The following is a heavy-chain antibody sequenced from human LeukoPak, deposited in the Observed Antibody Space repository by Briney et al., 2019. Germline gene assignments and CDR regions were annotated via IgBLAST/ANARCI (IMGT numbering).Heavy chain of an antibody. CDR1: GFTFGDYW. V-gene: IGHV3-7*04. J-gene: IGHJ4*02. CDR2: IKKDGSEK. D-gene: IGHD3-10*01. CDR3: GRAPPGTYTDY. Sequence: TGGSLRLSCAASGFTFGDYWMNWVRQAPGKGLEWVANIKKDGSEKYYVDSVKGRFTISRDNAKNSLYLQMNGLRAEDTAIYYWGRAPPGTYTDYWGQGTLVTVSS.